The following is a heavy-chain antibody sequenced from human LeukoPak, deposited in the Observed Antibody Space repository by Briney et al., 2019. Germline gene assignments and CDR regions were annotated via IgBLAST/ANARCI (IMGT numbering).Heavy chain of an antibody. Sequence: SETLSLTCTVSNGSISSYYWNWIRQPPGKGLEWIGYIFYTGSTNYNPSLQSRVTMSVDTSKNQFSLKLNSVTAADTAVYYCASRNPGYAMALWGQGTTVTVSS. V-gene: IGHV4-59*08. CDR2: IFYTGST. D-gene: IGHD1-14*01. CDR1: NGSISSYY. CDR3: ASRNPGYAMAL. J-gene: IGHJ6*02.